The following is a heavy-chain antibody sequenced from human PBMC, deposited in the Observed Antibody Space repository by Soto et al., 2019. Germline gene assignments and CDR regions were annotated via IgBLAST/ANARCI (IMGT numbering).Heavy chain of an antibody. D-gene: IGHD2-2*01. J-gene: IGHJ6*02. CDR1: GFTFRIYA. Sequence: LRLSCAASGFTFRIYAMSWVRQAPGKGLEWVSAISGSGGSTYYADSVKGRFTISRDNSKNTLYLQMNSLRAEDTAVYYCAKGQGVVPAANEYYYYGMDVWGQGTTVTVSS. V-gene: IGHV3-23*01. CDR2: ISGSGGST. CDR3: AKGQGVVPAANEYYYYGMDV.